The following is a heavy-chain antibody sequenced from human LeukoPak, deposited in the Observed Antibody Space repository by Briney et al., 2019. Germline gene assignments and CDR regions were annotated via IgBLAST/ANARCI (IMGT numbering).Heavy chain of an antibody. Sequence: KPSETLSLTCTVSGGSISSYYWSWIRQPPGKGLEWIGYIYYSGSTNYNPSLKSRVTISVDTSKNQFSLKLSSVTAADTAVYYCARIHPGGYSSSFLANWGQGTLVTVSS. CDR3: ARIHPGGYSSSFLAN. V-gene: IGHV4-59*01. CDR2: IYYSGST. CDR1: GGSISSYY. J-gene: IGHJ4*02. D-gene: IGHD6-13*01.